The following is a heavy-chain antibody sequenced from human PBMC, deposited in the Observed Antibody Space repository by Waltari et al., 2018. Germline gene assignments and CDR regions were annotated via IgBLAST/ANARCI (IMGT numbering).Heavy chain of an antibody. V-gene: IGHV3-23*01. CDR2: ISVSDAT. J-gene: IGHJ1*01. D-gene: IGHD1-20*01. CDR3: AKPFYNWDDPLHS. CDR1: GFTSVTHA. Sequence: EVQLLESGGGLVQPGGSLRLSCQASGFTSVTHAINWVRQAPGKGLELVSFISVSDATYYADSVKGRFTISRDYSDNTVYLQMDSLRADDTAVYFCAKPFYNWDDPLHSWGQGTPVTVSS.